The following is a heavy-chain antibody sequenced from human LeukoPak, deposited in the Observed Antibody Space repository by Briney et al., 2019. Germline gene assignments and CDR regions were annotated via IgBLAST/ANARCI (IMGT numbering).Heavy chain of an antibody. D-gene: IGHD5-12*01. Sequence: PSETLSLTCTVSGGSISSSSYYWGWIRQPPGKGLEWIGSIYYSGSTYYNPSLKSRVTISVDTSKNQFSLKLSSMTAADTAIYYCVRHRRTAYSGFDFWGQGTLVTVSS. J-gene: IGHJ4*02. CDR1: GGSISSSSYY. V-gene: IGHV4-39*01. CDR2: IYYSGST. CDR3: VRHRRTAYSGFDF.